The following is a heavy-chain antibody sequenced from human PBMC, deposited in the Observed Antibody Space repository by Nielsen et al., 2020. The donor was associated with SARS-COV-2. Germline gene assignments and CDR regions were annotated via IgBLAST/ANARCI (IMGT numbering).Heavy chain of an antibody. Sequence: GGSLRLSCAASGFTFSDSYMSWIRQAPGKGLEWISHITSSGSPIYYADSVKGRFTMSRDDAKNSLYLQMNSLRAEDTAVYYCVRDTGAWDFDYWGQGTLITVSS. CDR3: VRDTGAWDFDY. V-gene: IGHV3-11*04. J-gene: IGHJ4*02. D-gene: IGHD1-26*01. CDR1: GFTFSDSY. CDR2: ITSSGSPI.